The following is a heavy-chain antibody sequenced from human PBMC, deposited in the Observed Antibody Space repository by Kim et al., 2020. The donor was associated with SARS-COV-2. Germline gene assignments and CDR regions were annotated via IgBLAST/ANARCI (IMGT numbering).Heavy chain of an antibody. D-gene: IGHD2-2*01. CDR3: ARDGWDIVVSLDAFDI. CDR1: GYTFTSYG. CDR2: ISAYNGNT. V-gene: IGHV1-18*01. Sequence: ASVKVSCKASGYTFTSYGISWVRQAPGQGLEWMGWISAYNGNTNYAQKLQGRVTMTTDTSTSTAYMELRSLRSDDTAVYYCARDGWDIVVSLDAFDIWGQGTMVTVSS. J-gene: IGHJ3*02.